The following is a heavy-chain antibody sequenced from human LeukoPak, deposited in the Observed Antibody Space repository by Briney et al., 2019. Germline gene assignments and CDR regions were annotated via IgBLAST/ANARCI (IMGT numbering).Heavy chain of an antibody. CDR2: INHSGST. V-gene: IGHV4-34*01. J-gene: IGHJ4*02. Sequence: PSETLSLTCAVYGGSFSGYYWSWIRQPPGKGLEWIGEINHSGSTNYNPSLKSRATISVDTSKNQFSLKLSSVTAADTAVYYCARDTYYYGSGSAVDYWGQGTLVTVSS. CDR3: ARDTYYYGSGSAVDY. CDR1: GGSFSGYY. D-gene: IGHD3-10*01.